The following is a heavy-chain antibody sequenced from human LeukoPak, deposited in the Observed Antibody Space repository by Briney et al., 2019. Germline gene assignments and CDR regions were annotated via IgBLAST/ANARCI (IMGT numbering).Heavy chain of an antibody. CDR2: IRYDGSNK. J-gene: IGHJ4*02. D-gene: IGHD3-3*01. CDR3: AKIGATIFGVPNY. V-gene: IGHV3-30*02. CDR1: GFTFSSYG. Sequence: GGSLRLSCAASGFTFSSYGMPWVRQAPGKGLEWVAFIRYDGSNKYYADSVKGRFTISRDNSKNTLYLQMNSLRAEDTAVYYCAKIGATIFGVPNYWGQGTLVTVSS.